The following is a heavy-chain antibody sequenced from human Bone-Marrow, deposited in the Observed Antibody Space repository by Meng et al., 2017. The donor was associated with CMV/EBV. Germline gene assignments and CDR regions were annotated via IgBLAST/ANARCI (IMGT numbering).Heavy chain of an antibody. CDR3: ARHRLDRVTARGGLRYFDY. V-gene: IGHV4-39*01. CDR2: IYYSGST. Sequence: SSSYYWGWNRQPQGKGLEWIGSIYYSGSTYYNPSLKSRVTISVDTSKNQFSLKLSSVTAADTAVYYCARHRLDRVTARGGLRYFDYWGQGTLVTVSS. CDR1: SSSYY. D-gene: IGHD3/OR15-3a*01. J-gene: IGHJ4*02.